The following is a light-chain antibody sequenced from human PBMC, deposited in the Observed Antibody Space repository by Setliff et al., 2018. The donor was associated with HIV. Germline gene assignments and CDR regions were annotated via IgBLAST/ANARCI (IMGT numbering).Light chain of an antibody. CDR1: SSDVGGYNY. CDR3: TSYTSRDYV. CDR2: DAS. V-gene: IGLV2-14*03. Sequence: QSVLTQPPSASGSPGQSVTISCTGTSSDVGGYNYVSWYQQHPGKAPKVLIYDASNRPSGVSNRFSGSKSGNRASLTISGLQAEDEAEYYCTSYTSRDYVFGRGTRSPS. J-gene: IGLJ1*01.